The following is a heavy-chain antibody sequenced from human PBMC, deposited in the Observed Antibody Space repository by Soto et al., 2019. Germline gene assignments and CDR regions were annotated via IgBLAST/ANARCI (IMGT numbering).Heavy chain of an antibody. CDR3: ARARMYSGAYHDY. J-gene: IGHJ4*02. CDR1: GYTVSNFG. D-gene: IGHD1-26*01. Sequence: ASVKVSCKASGYTVSNFGINCVRQAPGQGLEWMGWITPYNGNANYAQKYQDRLTVTTDTSTNTAYLELRSLRSDDTAVYFCARARMYSGAYHDYWGQGTLVTVSS. V-gene: IGHV1-18*04. CDR2: ITPYNGNA.